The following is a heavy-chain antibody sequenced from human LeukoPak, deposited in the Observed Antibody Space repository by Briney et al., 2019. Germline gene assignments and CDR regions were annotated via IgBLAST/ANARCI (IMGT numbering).Heavy chain of an antibody. Sequence: SSETLSLTCTVSGGSVSSDYWSWIRQTPGKGLEWIGYIYYSGNTNYDPSLKSRVTISVDTSKNQFSLKLSSVTAADTAVYYCARDRYGYTLDYWGQGTLVTVSS. D-gene: IGHD5-24*01. CDR3: ARDRYGYTLDY. CDR1: GGSVSSDY. J-gene: IGHJ4*02. CDR2: IYYSGNT. V-gene: IGHV4-59*02.